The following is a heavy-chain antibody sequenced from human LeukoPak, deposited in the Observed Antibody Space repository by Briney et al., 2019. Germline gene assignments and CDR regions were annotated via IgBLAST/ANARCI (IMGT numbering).Heavy chain of an antibody. V-gene: IGHV3-53*01. CDR3: TRTFLSGDGYKVGYFDY. J-gene: IGHJ4*02. CDR2: IYSSGST. CDR1: GFSFSSYG. D-gene: IGHD5-24*01. Sequence: PGRSLRLSCAASGFSFSSYGMHWVRQAPGKGLEWVSLIYSSGSTYYADSVKGRFTISRDNSKNTLFLQMNSLTAEDTAMYYCTRTFLSGDGYKVGYFDYWGQGTLVTVSS.